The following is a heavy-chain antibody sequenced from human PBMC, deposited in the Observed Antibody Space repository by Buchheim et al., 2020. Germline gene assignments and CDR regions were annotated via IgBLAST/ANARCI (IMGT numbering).Heavy chain of an antibody. V-gene: IGHV3-7*01. Sequence: EVQLVESGGGLVQPGGSLRLSCAASGFTFRNFWMSWARQAPGKGLEWVANIKYDSSKEYYLGSVEGRFTISRDNVKNSLDLQMNSLRAEDAAVYYCVSQTSSLFWGRGT. CDR2: IKYDSSKE. CDR3: VSQTSSLF. D-gene: IGHD1-7*01. J-gene: IGHJ2*01. CDR1: GFTFRNFW.